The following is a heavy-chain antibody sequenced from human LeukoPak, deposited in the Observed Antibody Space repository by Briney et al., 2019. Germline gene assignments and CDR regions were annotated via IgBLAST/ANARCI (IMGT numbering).Heavy chain of an antibody. CDR3: ARGPYYYDSSGSFDY. J-gene: IGHJ4*02. CDR2: IYYSGST. Sequence: SETLSLTCTVSGGSISSYYWSWIRQPPGKGLEWIGYIYYSGSTNYNPSLKSRVTISVDTSTNQFSLKLSSVTAADTAVYYCARGPYYYDSSGSFDYWGQGTLVTVSS. V-gene: IGHV4-59*08. CDR1: GGSISSYY. D-gene: IGHD3-22*01.